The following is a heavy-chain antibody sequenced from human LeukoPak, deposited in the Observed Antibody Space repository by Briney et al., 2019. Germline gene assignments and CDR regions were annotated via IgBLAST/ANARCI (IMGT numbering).Heavy chain of an antibody. CDR1: GYTFTGYY. V-gene: IGHV1-2*02. D-gene: IGHD3-16*02. CDR3: ARGAPRMITFGGVIVTLSFDY. J-gene: IGHJ4*02. CDR2: INPNSGGT. Sequence: GSVKVSCMASGYTFTGYYMHWVRQAPGQGLEWVGWINPNSGGTNYAQKFQGRVTMARDTSISTAYMELNRLRSDDTAVYYCARGAPRMITFGGVIVTLSFDYWGQGTLVTASS.